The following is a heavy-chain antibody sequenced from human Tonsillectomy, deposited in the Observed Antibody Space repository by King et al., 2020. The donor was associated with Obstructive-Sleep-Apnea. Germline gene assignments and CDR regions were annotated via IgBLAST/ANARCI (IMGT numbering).Heavy chain of an antibody. CDR3: ATVAVATATFYFDY. CDR2: INPDSGGT. Sequence: VQLVQSGAEVKKPGASVKVSCKASGYTFTGYYMHWVRQAPGQGLEWMGWINPDSGGTSYAQKFQGRVTMTRDTSVSTAYMALSRLRSDDTAVYYCATVAVATATFYFDYWGQGTLVTVSS. J-gene: IGHJ4*02. CDR1: GYTFTGYY. D-gene: IGHD1-26*01. V-gene: IGHV1-2*02.